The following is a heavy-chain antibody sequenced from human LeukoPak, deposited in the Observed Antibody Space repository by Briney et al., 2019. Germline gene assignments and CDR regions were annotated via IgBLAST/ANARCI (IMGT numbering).Heavy chain of an antibody. V-gene: IGHV3-48*01. CDR1: GFTFSSYA. CDR2: ISSSSSTI. Sequence: PGGSLRLSCAASGFTFSSYAMSWVRQAPGKGLEWVSYISSSSSTIYYADSVKGRFTISRDNAKDSLYLQMNSLRAEDTAVYYCARAAYCGGDCYSGSVDYWGQGTLVTVSS. J-gene: IGHJ4*02. CDR3: ARAAYCGGDCYSGSVDY. D-gene: IGHD2-21*02.